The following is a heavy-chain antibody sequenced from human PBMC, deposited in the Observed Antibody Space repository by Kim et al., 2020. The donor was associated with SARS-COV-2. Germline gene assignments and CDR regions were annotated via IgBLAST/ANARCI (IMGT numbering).Heavy chain of an antibody. V-gene: IGHV4-4*02. Sequence: YNPSPTSRVTISVDKSKNQFSLKLSSVTAADTAVYYCARLLWFGESWFDPWGQGTLVTVSS. D-gene: IGHD3-10*01. CDR3: ARLLWFGESWFDP. J-gene: IGHJ5*02.